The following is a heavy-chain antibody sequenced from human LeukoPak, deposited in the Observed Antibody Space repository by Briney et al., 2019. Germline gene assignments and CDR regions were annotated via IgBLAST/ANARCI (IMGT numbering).Heavy chain of an antibody. J-gene: IGHJ4*02. Sequence: GGSLRLSCTASGFTFSRSRMSWVRQAPGKGLEWVASIKQDGRDIHYVASVKGRFTISRDNAQSSLFLQMNSLRAEDTAVYYCASLDTATFPGSGYWGQGTLVTVSS. CDR3: ASLDTATFPGSGY. CDR1: GFTFSRSR. V-gene: IGHV3-7*01. D-gene: IGHD5-18*01. CDR2: IKQDGRDI.